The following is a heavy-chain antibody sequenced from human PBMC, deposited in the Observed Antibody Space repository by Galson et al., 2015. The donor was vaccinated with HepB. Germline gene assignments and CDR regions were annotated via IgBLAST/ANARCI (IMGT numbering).Heavy chain of an antibody. D-gene: IGHD3-10*01. Sequence: SCKASGGTFSSYAISWVRQAPGQGLEWMGGIIPILGIANYAQKFQGRVTITADKSTSTAYMELSSLRSEDTAVYYCARNTDFYGSGYFIRHTLSFNHTRQPGLSQKYYYYYYYMDVWGKGTTVTVSS. CDR3: ARNTDFYGSGYFIRHTLSFNHTRQPGLSQKYYYYYYYMDV. CDR1: GGTFSSYA. V-gene: IGHV1-69*10. J-gene: IGHJ6*03. CDR2: IIPILGIA.